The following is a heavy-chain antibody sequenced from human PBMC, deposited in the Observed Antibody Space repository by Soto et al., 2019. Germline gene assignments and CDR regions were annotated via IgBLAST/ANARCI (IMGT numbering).Heavy chain of an antibody. J-gene: IGHJ5*02. CDR1: GGSISSGGYY. Sequence: SETLSLTCTVSGGSISSGGYYWSWIRQHPGKGLEWIGYIYYSGSTYYNPSLKSRVTISVDTSKNQFSLKLSSVTAADTAVYYCARGSLWSRSPSPLNWFDPWGQGTLVTVSS. D-gene: IGHD3-10*01. CDR3: ARGSLWSRSPSPLNWFDP. CDR2: IYYSGST. V-gene: IGHV4-31*03.